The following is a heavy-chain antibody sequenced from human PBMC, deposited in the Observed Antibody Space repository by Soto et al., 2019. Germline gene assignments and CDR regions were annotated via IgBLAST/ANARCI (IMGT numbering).Heavy chain of an antibody. V-gene: IGHV3-23*01. CDR1: GFTFSSYA. J-gene: IGHJ1*01. CDR2: ISGGGGTA. CDR3: AKDQAAAGTISRYFQH. Sequence: GGSLRLSCAASGFTFSSYAMSWVRQAPGKGLEWVSGISGGGGTAYYADSVKGRFTISRDNSKNTLYLQVNSLRAEDTAVYYCAKDQAAAGTISRYFQHWGQGTLVTVSS. D-gene: IGHD6-13*01.